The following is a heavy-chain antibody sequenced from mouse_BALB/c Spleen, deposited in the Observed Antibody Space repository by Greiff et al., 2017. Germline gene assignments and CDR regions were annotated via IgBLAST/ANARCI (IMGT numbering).Heavy chain of an antibody. CDR1: GYTFTDYN. D-gene: IGHD2-14*01. CDR2: IYPYNGGT. J-gene: IGHJ4*01. Sequence: VQLKQSGPELVKPGASVKISCKASGYTFTDYNMHWVKQSHGKSLEWIGYIYPYNGGTGYNQKFKSKATLTVDNSSSTAYMELRSLTSEDSAVYYCARHYRYDSYAMDYWGQGTSVTVSS. V-gene: IGHV1S29*02. CDR3: ARHYRYDSYAMDY.